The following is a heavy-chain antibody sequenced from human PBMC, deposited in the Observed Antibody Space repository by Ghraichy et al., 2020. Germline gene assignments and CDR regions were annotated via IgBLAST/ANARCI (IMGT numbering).Heavy chain of an antibody. CDR1: GFTFSSYS. V-gene: IGHV3-21*01. CDR3: ARDGVGGATTGTRIGY. D-gene: IGHD1-26*01. CDR2: ISSSSSYI. Sequence: GGSLRLSCAASGFTFSSYSMNWVRQAPGKGLEWVSSISSSSSYIYYADSVKGRFTISRDNAKNSLYLQMNSLRAEDTAVYYCARDGVGGATTGTRIGYWGQGTLVTVSS. J-gene: IGHJ4*02.